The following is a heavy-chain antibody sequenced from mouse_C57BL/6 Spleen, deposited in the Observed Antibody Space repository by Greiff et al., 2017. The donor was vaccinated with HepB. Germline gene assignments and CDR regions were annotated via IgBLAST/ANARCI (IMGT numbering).Heavy chain of an antibody. J-gene: IGHJ3*01. V-gene: IGHV1-64*01. CDR1: GYTFTSYW. Sequence: QVQLQQPGAELVKPGASVKLSCKASGYTFTSYWMHWVKQRPGQGLEWIGMIHPNSGSTNYNEKFKSKATLTVDKSSSTAYMQLSSLTSEDSAVYYCASQMGPRAWFAYWGQGTLVTVSA. D-gene: IGHD2-3*01. CDR2: IHPNSGST. CDR3: ASQMGPRAWFAY.